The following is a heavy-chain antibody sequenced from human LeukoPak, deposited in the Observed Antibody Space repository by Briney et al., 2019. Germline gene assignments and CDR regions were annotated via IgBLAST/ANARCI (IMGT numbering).Heavy chain of an antibody. CDR3: ARGEGYYGSGSSYNVYGMDV. J-gene: IGHJ6*02. CDR1: GFTFSSYS. V-gene: IGHV3-21*06. CDR2: ISDRGRDI. Sequence: GGSLRLSCAASGFTFSSYSMIWVRQAPGKGLEFISSISDRGRDIYYADSMKGRCTTSRDNAKNSLFLQMNSLRAEETAVYYRARGEGYYGSGSSYNVYGMDVWGQGTTVTASS. D-gene: IGHD3-10*01.